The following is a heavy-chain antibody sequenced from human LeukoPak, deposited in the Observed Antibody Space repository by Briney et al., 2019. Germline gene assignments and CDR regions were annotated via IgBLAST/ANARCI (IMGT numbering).Heavy chain of an antibody. CDR2: IRGGGGSA. J-gene: IGHJ3*02. Sequence: GGSLRLSCTASGFTFSAYAMMWVRQAPGKGPEWVSAIRGGGGSAFYADSVKGRFTISRDNSKYTLFLQMNSLSAEDTAVYYCARDPNGDYIGAFDMWGPGTMVTVSS. D-gene: IGHD4-17*01. V-gene: IGHV3-23*01. CDR1: GFTFSAYA. CDR3: ARDPNGDYIGAFDM.